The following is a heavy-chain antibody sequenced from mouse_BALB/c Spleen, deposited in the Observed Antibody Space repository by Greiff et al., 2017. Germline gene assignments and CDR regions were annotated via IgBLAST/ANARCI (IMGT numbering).Heavy chain of an antibody. CDR1: GFAFSSYD. CDR3: ARRIYYGPLYAMDY. V-gene: IGHV5-12-1*01. J-gene: IGHJ4*01. CDR2: ISSGGGST. Sequence: EVHLVESGGGLVKPGGSLKLSCAASGFAFSSYDMSWVRQTPEKRLEWVAYISSGGGSTYYPDTVKGRFTISRDNAKNTLYLQMSSLKSEDTAMYYCARRIYYGPLYAMDYWGQGTSVTVSS. D-gene: IGHD2-1*01.